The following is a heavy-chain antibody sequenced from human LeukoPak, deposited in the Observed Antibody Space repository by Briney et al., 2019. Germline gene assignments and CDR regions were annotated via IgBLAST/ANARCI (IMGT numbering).Heavy chain of an antibody. D-gene: IGHD3-3*01. Sequence: KTSETLSLTCTVSGGSISSYYWSWIRQPPGKELEWIGYIYYSGSTNYNPSLESRVTISVDTSKNQFFLTLSSVTAADTAVYYCARHSGYYIDYWGQGTLVTVSS. V-gene: IGHV4-59*08. J-gene: IGHJ4*02. CDR3: ARHSGYYIDY. CDR1: GGSISSYY. CDR2: IYYSGST.